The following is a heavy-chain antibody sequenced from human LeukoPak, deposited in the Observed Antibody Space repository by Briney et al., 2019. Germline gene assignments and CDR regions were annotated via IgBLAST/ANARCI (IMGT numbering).Heavy chain of an antibody. CDR2: IWPDGSKK. D-gene: IGHD6-25*01. V-gene: IGHV3-30*02. CDR1: GFTFSTYA. J-gene: IGHJ4*02. Sequence: GGSLRLSCAASGFTFSTYAMHWVRQAPGKGLEWVAFIWPDGSKKYYADSVKGRFAISRENSKNTVYLQMNDLRPEDTALYFCAKISSSAESNFDYWAREPCSPSP. CDR3: AKISSSAESNFDY.